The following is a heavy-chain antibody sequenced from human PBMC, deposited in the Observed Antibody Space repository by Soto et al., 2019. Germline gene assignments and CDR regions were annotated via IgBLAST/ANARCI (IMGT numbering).Heavy chain of an antibody. CDR2: IYYSGST. D-gene: IGHD2-15*01. J-gene: IGHJ4*02. Sequence: QLQLQESGPGLVKPSETLSLTCTVSGGSISSSSYYWGWIRQPPGKGLEWIGSIYYSGSTYYNPSLQRRVTISVDTSKNQFSLKLSSVTAADTPVYYCARHTPSISISDHWGQGTLVTVSS. CDR3: ARHTPSISISDH. V-gene: IGHV4-39*01. CDR1: GGSISSSSYY.